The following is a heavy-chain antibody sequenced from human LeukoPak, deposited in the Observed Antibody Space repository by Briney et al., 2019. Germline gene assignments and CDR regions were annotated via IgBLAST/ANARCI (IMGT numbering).Heavy chain of an antibody. D-gene: IGHD2-21*02. CDR1: GFTFSSYG. Sequence: PGGSLRLSCAASGFTFSSYGMHWVRQAPGKGLEWVAVIWYDGSNKYYADSVKGRFTISRDNSKNTLYLQMNSLRAEDTAVYYCARDQTAYCGGDCSIDYWRQGTLVTVSS. J-gene: IGHJ4*02. CDR2: IWYDGSNK. CDR3: ARDQTAYCGGDCSIDY. V-gene: IGHV3-33*01.